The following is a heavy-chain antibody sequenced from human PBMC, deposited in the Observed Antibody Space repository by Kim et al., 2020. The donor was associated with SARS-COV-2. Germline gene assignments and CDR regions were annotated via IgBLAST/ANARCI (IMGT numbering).Heavy chain of an antibody. V-gene: IGHV3-33*01. CDR2: IWYDGSNK. Sequence: GGSLRLSCAASGFTFSSYGMHWVRQAPGKGLEWVAVIWYDGSNKYYADSVKGRFTISRDNSKNTLYLQMNSLRAEDTAVYYCARDGGAGGWLPRNGMDVWGQGTTVTVSS. CDR3: ARDGGAGGWLPRNGMDV. J-gene: IGHJ6*02. D-gene: IGHD3-16*01. CDR1: GFTFSSYG.